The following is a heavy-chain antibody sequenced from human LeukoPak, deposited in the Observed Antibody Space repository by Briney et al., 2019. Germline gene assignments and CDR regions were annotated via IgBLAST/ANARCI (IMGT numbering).Heavy chain of an antibody. J-gene: IGHJ5*02. D-gene: IGHD2-15*01. CDR1: GGSISSYY. CDR2: IYYSGST. CDR3: AREATGVVVAP. Sequence: SETLSLTCTVSGGSISSYYWSWIRQPPGKGLEWIGYIYYSGSTNYNPSLKSRVTISVDTSKNQFSLKLSSVTAADTAVYYCAREATGVVVAPWGQGTLVTVSS. V-gene: IGHV4-59*01.